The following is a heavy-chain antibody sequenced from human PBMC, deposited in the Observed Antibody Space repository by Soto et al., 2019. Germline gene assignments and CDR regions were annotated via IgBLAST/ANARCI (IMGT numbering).Heavy chain of an antibody. CDR3: ARVVEWLPPSPLHGWFDP. CDR2: ISTDGRTI. D-gene: IGHD5-12*01. CDR1: GFTFSSYG. V-gene: IGHV3-48*03. J-gene: IGHJ5*02. Sequence: GGSLRLSCAASGFTFSSYGMHWVRQAPGRGLEWVSLISTDGRTIYYADSVKGRFTISRDNSKNTLILEMNSLRAVHTAVYYCARVVEWLPPSPLHGWFDPWGQGT.